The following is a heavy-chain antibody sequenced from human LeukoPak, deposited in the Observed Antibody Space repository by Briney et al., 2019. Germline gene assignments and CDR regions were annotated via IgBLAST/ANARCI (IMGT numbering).Heavy chain of an antibody. D-gene: IGHD3-22*01. J-gene: IGHJ3*02. V-gene: IGHV1-8*01. CDR3: AKSRPMYYYDSSGYSNDAFDI. Sequence: GASVKVSCKASGYTFTSYDINWVRQATGQGLEWMGWMNPNSGNTGYAQKFQGRVTMTRNTSISTAYMELSSLRSEDTAVYYCAKSRPMYYYDSSGYSNDAFDIWGQGTMVTVSS. CDR1: GYTFTSYD. CDR2: MNPNSGNT.